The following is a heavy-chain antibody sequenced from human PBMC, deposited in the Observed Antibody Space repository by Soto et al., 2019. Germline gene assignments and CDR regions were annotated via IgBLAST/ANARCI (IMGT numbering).Heavy chain of an antibody. CDR3: ASWGTYYYGSGSHLSYDG. Sequence: QVQLVQSGAEVKKPGSSVKVSCKASGGTFSSYAIRWVRQAPGQGLEWMGGIIPIFGTANYAQKFQGRVTITADESTSTAYMELSSLRSEDTAVYYCASWGTYYYGSGSHLSYDGWGQGTLVNVSS. D-gene: IGHD3-10*01. J-gene: IGHJ4*02. CDR1: GGTFSSYA. V-gene: IGHV1-69*01. CDR2: IIPIFGTA.